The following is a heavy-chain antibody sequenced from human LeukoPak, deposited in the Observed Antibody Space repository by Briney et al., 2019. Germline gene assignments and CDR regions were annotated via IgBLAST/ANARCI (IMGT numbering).Heavy chain of an antibody. CDR2: IIPIFGTA. J-gene: IGHJ6*03. D-gene: IGHD2-2*01. CDR3: AIVVVPAATYYYYMDV. CDR1: GYTFTSYY. Sequence: GASVKVSCKASGYTFTSYYMHWVRQAPGQGLEWMGGIIPIFGTANYAQKFQGRVTITTDESTSTAYMELSSLRSEDTAVYYCAIVVVPAATYYYYMDVWGKGTTVTVSS. V-gene: IGHV1-69*05.